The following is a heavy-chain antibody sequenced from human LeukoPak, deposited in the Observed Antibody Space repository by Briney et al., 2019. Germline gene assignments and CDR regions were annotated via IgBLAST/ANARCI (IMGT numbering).Heavy chain of an antibody. D-gene: IGHD5-12*01. V-gene: IGHV3-23*01. CDR1: GFTFSSYA. CDR2: ISGSGGST. Sequence: GGSLRLSCAASGFTFSSYAMSWVRQAPGKGLEWVSAISGSGGSTYYADSVKGRFTISRDNSKNTLYLQMNSLRAEDTAVYYCAKDIVATKRPPTLDYWGRGTLVTVSS. J-gene: IGHJ4*02. CDR3: AKDIVATKRPPTLDY.